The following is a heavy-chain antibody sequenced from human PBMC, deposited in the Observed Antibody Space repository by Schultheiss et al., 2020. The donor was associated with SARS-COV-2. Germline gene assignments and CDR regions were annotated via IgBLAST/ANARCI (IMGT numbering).Heavy chain of an antibody. Sequence: ALRLSCAASGFTFDDYAMHWVRQAPGKGLEWVSGISWNSGSIGYADSVKGRFTISRDNAKNSLYLQMNSLRAEDTALYYCAKGYDSSGYYYFDYWGQGTLVTVSS. CDR1: GFTFDDYA. J-gene: IGHJ4*02. V-gene: IGHV3-9*01. CDR2: ISWNSGSI. CDR3: AKGYDSSGYYYFDY. D-gene: IGHD3-22*01.